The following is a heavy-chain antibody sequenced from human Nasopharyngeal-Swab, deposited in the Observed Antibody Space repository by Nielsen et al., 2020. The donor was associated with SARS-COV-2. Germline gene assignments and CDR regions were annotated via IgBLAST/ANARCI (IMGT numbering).Heavy chain of an antibody. V-gene: IGHV3-74*01. CDR1: GFTFSTYW. Sequence: GESLKISCAVSGFTFSTYWMHWVRQAPGKGLVWVSRIKPDGSSVTYADSVKGRFTTSRDNARNTLYLQMNSLRAEDAAVYYCARDSPYCTGGICSFDYWGHGTLVTVSS. CDR3: ARDSPYCTGGICSFDY. CDR2: IKPDGSSV. J-gene: IGHJ4*01. D-gene: IGHD2-8*02.